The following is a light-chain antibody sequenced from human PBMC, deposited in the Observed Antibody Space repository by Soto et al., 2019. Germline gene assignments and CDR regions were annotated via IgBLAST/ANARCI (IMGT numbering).Light chain of an antibody. CDR2: KAS. Sequence: DIQITQSPSSLSTSVGEIVTITCLASQTISSWLAWYQQKPGKAPKLLIYKASTLKSGVPSRFSGSGSGTEFTLTISSLQPDDFATYYCQQYNSYSPWTFGQGTKVDIK. CDR3: QQYNSYSPWT. J-gene: IGKJ1*01. V-gene: IGKV1-5*03. CDR1: QTISSW.